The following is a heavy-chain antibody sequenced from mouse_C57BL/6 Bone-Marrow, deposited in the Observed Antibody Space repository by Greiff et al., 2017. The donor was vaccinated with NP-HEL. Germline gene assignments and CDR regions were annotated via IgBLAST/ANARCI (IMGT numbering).Heavy chain of an antibody. CDR1: GFTFSSYA. J-gene: IGHJ1*03. V-gene: IGHV5-4*01. Sequence: EVMLVESGGGLVKPGGSLKLSCAASGFTFSSYAMSWVRQTPEKRLEWVATISDGGSYTYYPDNVKGRFTISRDNAKNNLYLQMSHLKSEDTAMYYCARDYWYFDVCGTGTTVTVAS. CDR2: ISDGGSYT. CDR3: ARDYWYFDV.